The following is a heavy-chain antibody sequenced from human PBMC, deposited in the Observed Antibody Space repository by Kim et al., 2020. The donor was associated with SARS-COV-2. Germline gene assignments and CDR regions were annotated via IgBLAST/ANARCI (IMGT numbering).Heavy chain of an antibody. CDR2: LTSKASGGTA. D-gene: IGHD3-22*01. Sequence: GGSLRLSCAVSGFTVTNTWMSWVRQPPGKGLEWVGRLTSKASGGTADYAAPVKGRFTISRDDSKNMFFLEMSSLKTEDTALYYCAGGDSNFGYWGQGTLVTVSS. CDR3: AGGDSNFGY. CDR1: GFTVTNTW. J-gene: IGHJ4*02. V-gene: IGHV3-15*01.